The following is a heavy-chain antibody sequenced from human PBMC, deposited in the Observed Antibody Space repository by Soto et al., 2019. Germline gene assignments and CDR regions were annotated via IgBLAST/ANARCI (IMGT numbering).Heavy chain of an antibody. D-gene: IGHD6-13*01. V-gene: IGHV3-33*01. CDR3: ARETGYSSSLFDY. J-gene: IGHJ4*02. Sequence: QVQLVESGGGVVQPGRSLRLSCAASGFTFSSYGMHWVRQAPGKGLEWVAVIWYDGSNKYYADSVKGRFTNSRDNSKNTLYLQMNSLRAEDTAVYYCARETGYSSSLFDYWGQGTLVTVSS. CDR1: GFTFSSYG. CDR2: IWYDGSNK.